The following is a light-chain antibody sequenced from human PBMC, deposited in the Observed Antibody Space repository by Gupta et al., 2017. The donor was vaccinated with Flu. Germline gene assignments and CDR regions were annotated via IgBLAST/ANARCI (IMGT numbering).Light chain of an antibody. CDR2: KAS. V-gene: IGKV1-5*03. J-gene: IGKJ1*01. CDR3: QQYRSYPWT. CDR1: QSSDSW. Sequence: GDRVTITCRASQSSDSWLAWYQQKPGKAPKLLIYKASNLESGVPSRFSDSGSGTEFTLTISSLQPDDFATYYCQQYRSYPWTFGQGTTVEIQ.